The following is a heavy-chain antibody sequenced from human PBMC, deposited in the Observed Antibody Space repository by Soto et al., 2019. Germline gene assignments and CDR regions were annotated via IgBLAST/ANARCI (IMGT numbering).Heavy chain of an antibody. CDR2: TYSSGRT. J-gene: IGHJ4*02. CDR1: GGYISGYY. Sequence: QVQLQESGPGLVKPAETLSLTCTVSGGYISGYYWTWIRQPPGKGLEWIGLTYSSGRTTSNPPLKSRVSISIDTSRKEFSLKLTSVTPADTAVYYCARGGDYADPFDFWGQGTLVTVSS. CDR3: ARGGDYADPFDF. D-gene: IGHD4-17*01. V-gene: IGHV4-59*01.